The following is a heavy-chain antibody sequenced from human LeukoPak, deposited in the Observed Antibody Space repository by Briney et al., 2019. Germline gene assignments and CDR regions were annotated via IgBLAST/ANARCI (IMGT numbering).Heavy chain of an antibody. D-gene: IGHD3-22*01. CDR2: IYTSGST. CDR1: GGSISSCY. CDR3: ARGEYYDSSGYPVVFDI. Sequence: SETLSLTCTVSGGSISSCYWSWIRQPAGKGLEWIGRIYTSGSTNYNPSLKSRVTISVDKSKNQFSLKLSSVTAADTAVYYCARGEYYDSSGYPVVFDIWGKGTMVTVSS. V-gene: IGHV4-4*07. J-gene: IGHJ3*02.